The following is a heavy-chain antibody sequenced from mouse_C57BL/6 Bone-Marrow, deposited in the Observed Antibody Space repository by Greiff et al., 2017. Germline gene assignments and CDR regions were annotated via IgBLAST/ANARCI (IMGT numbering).Heavy chain of an antibody. D-gene: IGHD2-14*01. V-gene: IGHV1-18*01. Sequence: VQLQQSGPELVKPGASVKISCKASGYTFTDYNMDWVKQSHGKSLEWIGDINPNNGGTIYNQKFKGKATLTVDKSSSTAYMELRSLTSEDTAVYYCARRGYYRKPQFAYWGKGTMVTVSA. J-gene: IGHJ3*01. CDR1: GYTFTDYN. CDR3: ARRGYYRKPQFAY. CDR2: INPNNGGT.